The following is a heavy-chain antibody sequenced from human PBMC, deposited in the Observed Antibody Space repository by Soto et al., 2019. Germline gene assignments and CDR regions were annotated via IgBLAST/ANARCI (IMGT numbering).Heavy chain of an antibody. V-gene: IGHV4-31*03. CDR2: IYHSGGA. J-gene: IGHJ4*02. CDR1: GDSITSGGYY. CDR3: ARSVAVAGLDY. D-gene: IGHD6-19*01. Sequence: QVQLQESGPGVVKPSQTMSLTCTVSGDSITSGGYYWSWLRQQPGKGLEWIGYIYHSGGASYNPSLRGRAVISIDTSKNQFFLRMNAVTAADTATYYCARSVAVAGLDYWGQGTLVTVSS.